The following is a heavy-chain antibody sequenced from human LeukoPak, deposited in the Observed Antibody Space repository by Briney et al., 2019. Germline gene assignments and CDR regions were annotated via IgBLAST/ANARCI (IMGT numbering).Heavy chain of an antibody. CDR2: IYHSGST. J-gene: IGHJ4*02. V-gene: IGHV4-38-2*02. CDR1: GYSISSGYY. D-gene: IGHD3-22*01. Sequence: SETLSLTCTVSGYSISSGYYWGWIRQPPGKGLEWIGSIYHSGSTYYNPSLKSRVTISVDTSKNQFSLKLSSVTAADTAVYYCARGAYYYDSNGYYYDNFDYWGQGTLVTVSS. CDR3: ARGAYYYDSNGYYYDNFDY.